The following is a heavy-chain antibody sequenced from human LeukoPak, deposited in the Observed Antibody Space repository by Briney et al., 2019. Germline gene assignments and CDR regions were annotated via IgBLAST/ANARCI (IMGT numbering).Heavy chain of an antibody. J-gene: IGHJ4*02. V-gene: IGHV3-23*01. CDR2: INRGGHNT. CDR3: AIGIDGAFNS. Sequence: GGSLRLSCAPSGFTSSSYSINWVRQAPGKGLEWVSEINRGGHNTYYTDSVKGRFTTSRDNSKNTLFLQMTSLGTEDTAIYYGAIGIDGAFNSWGQGTLVTVS. D-gene: IGHD3-16*01. CDR1: GFTSSSYS.